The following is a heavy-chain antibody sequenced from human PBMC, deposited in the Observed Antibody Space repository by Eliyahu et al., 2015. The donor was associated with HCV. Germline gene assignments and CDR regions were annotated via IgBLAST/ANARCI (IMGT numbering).Heavy chain of an antibody. CDR2: IRYDGSNK. V-gene: IGHV3-30*02. Sequence: QVQLVESGGGVVQPGGSLRLSCAASGFTFSSYGMHWVRQAPGKGLEWVAFIRYDGSNKYYADSVKGRFTISRDNSKNTLYLQMNSLRAEDTAVYYCAKDRDIAARPPSSGPLDYWGQGTLVTVSS. CDR1: GFTFSSYG. D-gene: IGHD6-6*01. CDR3: AKDRDIAARPPSSGPLDY. J-gene: IGHJ4*02.